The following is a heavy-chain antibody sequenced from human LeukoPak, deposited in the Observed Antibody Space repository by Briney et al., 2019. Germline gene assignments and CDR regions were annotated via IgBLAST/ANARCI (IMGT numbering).Heavy chain of an antibody. CDR2: IYYSGST. D-gene: IGHD3-16*01. V-gene: IGHV4-39*01. J-gene: IGHJ4*02. CDR1: GGSISSSSYY. Sequence: SETLSLTCTVSGGSISSSSYYWGWIRQPPGKGLEWIGSIYYSGSTYYNPSLKSRVTISVDTSKNQFSLKLSSVTAADTAVYYCARHGVMKQPPDYWGQGTLVTVSS. CDR3: ARHGVMKQPPDY.